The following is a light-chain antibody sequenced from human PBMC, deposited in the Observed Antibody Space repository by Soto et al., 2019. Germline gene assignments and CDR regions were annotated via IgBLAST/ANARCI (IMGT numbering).Light chain of an antibody. CDR3: QQRSNWQYT. J-gene: IGKJ2*01. V-gene: IGKV3-11*01. Sequence: EIVLTQSPANLSLSPGERATLSCRASQSVSSYLAWYQQKPGQAPRLLIYDASNRATGIPARFSGSGSGTDFTLTISSLEPEDFAVYYCQQRSNWQYTFGQGTKLEIK. CDR1: QSVSSY. CDR2: DAS.